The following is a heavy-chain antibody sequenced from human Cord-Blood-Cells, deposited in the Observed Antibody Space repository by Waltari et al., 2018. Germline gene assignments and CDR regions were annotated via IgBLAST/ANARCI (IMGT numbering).Heavy chain of an antibody. V-gene: IGHV3-7*01. D-gene: IGHD6-13*01. CDR1: GFTFSSYW. J-gene: IGHJ5*02. CDR3: ARDLRIAAANWFDP. CDR2: KKQDESEK. Sequence: EVQLVESGGGLVQPGGSLRLSCAASGFTFSSYWMSWVRQAPGKGLEWVDNKKQDESEKYYGDSGKGRFTISRDNAKNSLYLQMNSLRAEDTAVYYCARDLRIAAANWFDPWGQGTLVTVSS.